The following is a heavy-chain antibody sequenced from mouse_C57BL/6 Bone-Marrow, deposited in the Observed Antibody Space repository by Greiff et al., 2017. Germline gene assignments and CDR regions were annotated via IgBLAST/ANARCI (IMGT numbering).Heavy chain of an antibody. CDR1: GFNIKDDY. D-gene: IGHD2-3*01. CDR2: IDPENGDT. Sequence: VQLKESGAELVRPGASVKLSCTASGFNIKDDYMHWVKQRPEQGLEWIGWIDPENGDTDYASKFQGKATITADTSSNTAYLQLSSLTSEDTAVYYCTYDGYYPFAYWGQGTLVTVSA. J-gene: IGHJ3*01. CDR3: TYDGYYPFAY. V-gene: IGHV14-4*01.